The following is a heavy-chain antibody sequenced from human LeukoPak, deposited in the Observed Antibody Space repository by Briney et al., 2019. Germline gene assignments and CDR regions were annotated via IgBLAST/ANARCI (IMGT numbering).Heavy chain of an antibody. J-gene: IGHJ6*02. CDR3: ARDRRSSKHTYYYYGMDV. D-gene: IGHD6-6*01. Sequence: ASVNVSCKAFGYTFASYGISWVRQAPGQGLEWMGWISGSSGHTNYVQKLQGRVTMTTDTSTSTAYMELRSLRSDDTAVYYCARDRRSSKHTYYYYGMDVWGQGTTVTVSS. CDR2: ISGSSGHT. V-gene: IGHV1-18*01. CDR1: GYTFASYG.